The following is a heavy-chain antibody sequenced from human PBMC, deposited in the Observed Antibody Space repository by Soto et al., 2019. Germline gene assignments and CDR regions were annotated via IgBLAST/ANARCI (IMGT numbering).Heavy chain of an antibody. V-gene: IGHV1-69*01. J-gene: IGHJ5*02. CDR1: GGTFSSYA. CDR3: ASAFKGDYGDHGRGFAP. D-gene: IGHD4-17*01. CDR2: IIPIFGTA. Sequence: QVQLVQSGAEVKKPGSSVTVSCKASGGTFSSYAISWVRQAPGQGLECMGGIIPIFGTANYAQKFQGRVTITADESTSTAYMELSSLRSEDTAVYYCASAFKGDYGDHGRGFAPWGQGTLVTVAS.